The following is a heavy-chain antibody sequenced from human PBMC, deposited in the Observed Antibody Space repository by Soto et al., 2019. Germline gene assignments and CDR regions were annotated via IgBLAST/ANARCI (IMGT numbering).Heavy chain of an antibody. J-gene: IGHJ6*02. CDR2: IIPIFGTA. D-gene: IGHD3-3*02. V-gene: IGHV1-69*06. CDR3: AGSLGFLEWFWDYYYGMDV. Sequence: QVQLVQAGAEVKRPGSSVKVSCKASGGTFSSYAISWVRQAPGQGLEWMGGIIPIFGTANYAQKSHGSVTITAHKTTNTAYVKLSSLRSEETAVYYCAGSLGFLEWFWDYYYGMDVWGQGTTVTVSS. CDR1: GGTFSSYA.